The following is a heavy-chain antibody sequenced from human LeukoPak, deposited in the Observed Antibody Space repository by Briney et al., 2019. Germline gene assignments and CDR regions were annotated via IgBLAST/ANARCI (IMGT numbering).Heavy chain of an antibody. D-gene: IGHD1-1*01. CDR3: ARDWNRGADLGV. V-gene: IGHV4-39*07. CDR2: IYYSGST. J-gene: IGHJ4*02. CDR1: GGSISSSSYY. Sequence: PSETLSLTCTVSGGSISSSSYYRGWIRQPPGKGLEWIGSIYYSGSTYYNPSLKSRVTISVDTSKNQFSLKLSSVTAADTAVYYCARDWNRGADLGVWGQGTLVTVSS.